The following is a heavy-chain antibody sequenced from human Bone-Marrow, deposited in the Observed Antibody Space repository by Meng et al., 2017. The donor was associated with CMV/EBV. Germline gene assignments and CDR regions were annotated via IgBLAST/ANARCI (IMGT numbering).Heavy chain of an antibody. J-gene: IGHJ6*02. CDR2: ITSGSSYR. Sequence: GGSLRLSCAASGFTFSSYSMNWVRQAPGKGLEWVSSITSGSSYRYYADSVKGRFTISRDNAKNSLFLQMNSLRAEDTAVYYCVRGVYSSPNYYGMDVWGQGTTVTVSS. CDR3: VRGVYSSPNYYGMDV. CDR1: GFTFSSYS. V-gene: IGHV3-21*01. D-gene: IGHD3-22*01.